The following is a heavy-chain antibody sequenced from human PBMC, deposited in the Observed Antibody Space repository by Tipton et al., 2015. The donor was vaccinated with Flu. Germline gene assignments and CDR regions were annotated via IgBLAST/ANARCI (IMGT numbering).Heavy chain of an antibody. CDR2: ITSGGYDM. D-gene: IGHD1/OR15-1a*01. Sequence: SLRLSCAASGLPFSGYYMSWLRQAPGKGLEWVSYITSGGYDMYYADSVKGRFTISRDNAKNSLYLQLNSLRPEDTAIYYCARGGWASDTNNLLDYWGQGTLVTVSS. J-gene: IGHJ4*02. CDR1: GLPFSGYY. CDR3: ARGGWASDTNNLLDY. V-gene: IGHV3-11*01.